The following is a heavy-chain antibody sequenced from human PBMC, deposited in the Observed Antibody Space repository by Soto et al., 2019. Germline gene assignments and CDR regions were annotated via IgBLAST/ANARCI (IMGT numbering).Heavy chain of an antibody. V-gene: IGHV4-34*01. J-gene: IGHJ3*01. Sequence: QVHLQQWGAGLLKPSETLSLTCAVYGGSFSGYYWSWIRQSPGKGLEWIGEINHSGSTNYNPSLKSRVTISLDTSTNQFSLNLSSMTAADTAVYYCARGHRTAAGTRKAFDLWGQGTVVTVSS. CDR3: ARGHRTAAGTRKAFDL. CDR1: GGSFSGYY. CDR2: INHSGST. D-gene: IGHD6-13*01.